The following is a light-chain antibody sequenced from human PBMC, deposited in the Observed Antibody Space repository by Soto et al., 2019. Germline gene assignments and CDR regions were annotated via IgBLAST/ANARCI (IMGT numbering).Light chain of an antibody. CDR2: AAS. V-gene: IGKV1-12*01. CDR3: QQAHSFPLT. Sequence: DIQMTQSPSSVSASVGDRVTITCRASQGISSWLAWYQKKPGTAPNLLISAASSLQSGVPSRFSGSGSGTDFTLIISNLQPEDFANYYCQQAHSFPLTFGGGTKVEI. CDR1: QGISSW. J-gene: IGKJ4*01.